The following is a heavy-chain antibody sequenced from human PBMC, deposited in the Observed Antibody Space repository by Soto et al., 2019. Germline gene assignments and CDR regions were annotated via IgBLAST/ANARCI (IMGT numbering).Heavy chain of an antibody. Sequence: RESLKISCKGSGYSLTSYWIGWVRQMPGKGLEWMGIIYPGDSDTRYSPSFQGQVTISADKSISTAYLQWSSLKASDTAMYYCARLTGILGSSWPLDYWGQGTLVTVSS. D-gene: IGHD6-13*01. J-gene: IGHJ4*02. CDR3: ARLTGILGSSWPLDY. CDR1: GYSLTSYW. CDR2: IYPGDSDT. V-gene: IGHV5-51*01.